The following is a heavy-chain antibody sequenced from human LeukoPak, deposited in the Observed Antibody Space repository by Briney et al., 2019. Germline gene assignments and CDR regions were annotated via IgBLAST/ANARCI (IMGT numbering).Heavy chain of an antibody. J-gene: IGHJ4*02. CDR2: VSGSGGST. Sequence: GGSLRLSCAASGFTFSSYAMSWVRQAQGKGLEWVSAVSGSGGSTYYADSVTGRFTISRDSSKNTLYLQMNSLRVEDTAVYYCAKRSSWYGFDYWGQGTLVTVSS. V-gene: IGHV3-23*01. CDR3: AKRSSWYGFDY. D-gene: IGHD6-13*01. CDR1: GFTFSSYA.